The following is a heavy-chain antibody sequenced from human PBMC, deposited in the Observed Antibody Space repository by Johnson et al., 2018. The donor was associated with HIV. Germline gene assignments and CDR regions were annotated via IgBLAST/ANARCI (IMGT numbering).Heavy chain of an antibody. CDR1: GFIFSSYD. J-gene: IGHJ3*02. CDR3: ARAGDDYYDSSGYYRQGAFDI. CDR2: IGSSGDT. D-gene: IGHD3-22*01. V-gene: IGHV3-13*01. Sequence: VQLVESGGGLVQPGGSLRLSCATSGFIFSSYDMHWVRQATGKGLEWVSGIGSSGDTYYPGSVKGRFTVSRTNAKNSFHLQMNSLRAGDTAVYYCARAGDDYYDSSGYYRQGAFDIWGQGTMVTVSS.